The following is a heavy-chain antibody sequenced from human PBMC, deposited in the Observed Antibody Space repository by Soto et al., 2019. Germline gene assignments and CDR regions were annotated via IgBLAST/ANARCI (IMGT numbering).Heavy chain of an antibody. J-gene: IGHJ5*02. CDR3: AKEERGYGGNSPWFDP. D-gene: IGHD4-17*01. CDR1: GFTFSSYG. CDR2: ISYDGSNK. Sequence: QVQLVESGGGVVQPGRSLRLSCAASGFTFSSYGMHWVRQAPGKGLEWVAVISYDGSNKYYADSVKGRFTISRDNSKNTLYLQMNSLRAEDTAVYYCAKEERGYGGNSPWFDPWGQGTLVTVSS. V-gene: IGHV3-30*18.